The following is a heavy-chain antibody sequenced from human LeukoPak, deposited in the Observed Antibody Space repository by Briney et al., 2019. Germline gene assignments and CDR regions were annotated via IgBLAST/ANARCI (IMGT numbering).Heavy chain of an antibody. CDR3: ARGAHSTGYSSSWGLNYYYYYMDV. CDR2: INHSGST. Sequence: SETLSLTCAVYGGPFSGYYWSWIRQSPGKGLEWIGEINHSGSTNYNPSLKSRVTISVDTSKNQFSLKLSSVTAADTAVYYCARGAHSTGYSSSWGLNYYYYYMDVWGKGTTVTVSS. J-gene: IGHJ6*03. CDR1: GGPFSGYY. V-gene: IGHV4-34*01. D-gene: IGHD6-13*01.